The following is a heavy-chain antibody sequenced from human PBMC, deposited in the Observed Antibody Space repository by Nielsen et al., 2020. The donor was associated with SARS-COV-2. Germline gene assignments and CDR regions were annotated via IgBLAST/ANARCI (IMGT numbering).Heavy chain of an antibody. Sequence: GGSLRLSCAASGFTFDDYAMSWVRQAPGKGLEWVSAISGSGGSTYYADSVKGRFTISRDNSKNTLYLQMNSLRAEDTAVYYCAKESESSGGSCLDYWGQGTLVTVSS. D-gene: IGHD2-15*01. CDR1: GFTFDDYA. V-gene: IGHV3-23*01. J-gene: IGHJ4*02. CDR3: AKESESSGGSCLDY. CDR2: ISGSGGST.